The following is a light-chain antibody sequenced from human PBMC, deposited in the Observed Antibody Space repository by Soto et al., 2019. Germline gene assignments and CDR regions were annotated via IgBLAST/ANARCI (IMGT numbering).Light chain of an antibody. CDR3: QQSFTAPWT. J-gene: IGKJ1*01. CDR1: QSVASY. V-gene: IGKV1-39*01. Sequence: DIQMTQSPSSLAASIGDRVTITCRASQSVASYLYWYQQKPGEGPVLLINVANKWQSGVPSRFSGRGSGTDFTLTISSLQREDFATYYCQQSFTAPWTFGQGTRVEMK. CDR2: VAN.